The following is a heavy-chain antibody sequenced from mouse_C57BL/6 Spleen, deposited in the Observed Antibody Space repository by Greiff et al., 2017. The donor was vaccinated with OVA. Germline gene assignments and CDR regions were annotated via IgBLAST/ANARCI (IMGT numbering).Heavy chain of an antibody. CDR2: IDPSDSYT. V-gene: IGHV1-59*01. CDR1: GYTFTSYW. J-gene: IGHJ2*01. CDR3: ARPSTVVAKGYFDY. D-gene: IGHD1-1*01. Sequence: VQLQQPGAELVRPGTSVKLSCKASGYTFTSYWMHWVKQRPGQGLEWIGVIDPSDSYTNYNQKFKGKATLTVDTSSSTAYMQLSSLTSEDSAVYYCARPSTVVAKGYFDYWGQGTTLTVSS.